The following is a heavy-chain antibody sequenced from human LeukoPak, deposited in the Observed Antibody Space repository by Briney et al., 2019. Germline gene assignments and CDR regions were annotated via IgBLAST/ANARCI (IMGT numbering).Heavy chain of an antibody. J-gene: IGHJ4*02. CDR1: GHTLKDLS. CDR3: TTETAGNY. Sequence: ASVKVPCKAFGHTLKDLSIHWVRQAPGKGVEWLGGFDPEDDERMYAPKFQGRVTVTEDNSIDTAYMELTSLSSDDTGVYYCTTETAGNYWGQGTLVTVSS. V-gene: IGHV1-24*01. CDR2: FDPEDDER.